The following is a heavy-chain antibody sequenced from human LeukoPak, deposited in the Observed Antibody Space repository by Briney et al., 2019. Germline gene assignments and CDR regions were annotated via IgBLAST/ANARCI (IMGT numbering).Heavy chain of an antibody. CDR1: GGSISSYY. D-gene: IGHD5-24*01. CDR3: ARALPLRVGQSWFDP. CDR2: THTSGST. J-gene: IGHJ5*02. V-gene: IGHV4-4*07. Sequence: SETLSLTCTVSGGSISSYYWTWIRQPAGKGLEWIGRTHTSGSTNYNPSLKSRVTMSVDTSKNQFSLKLTSVTAADTAVYYCARALPLRVGQSWFDPWGQGTLVTVSS.